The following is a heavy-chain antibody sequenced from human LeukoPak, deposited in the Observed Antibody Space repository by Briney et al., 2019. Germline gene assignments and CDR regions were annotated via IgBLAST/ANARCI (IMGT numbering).Heavy chain of an antibody. CDR1: GFTVSSYA. J-gene: IGHJ4*02. Sequence: GGSLRLSCAASGFTVSSYAMHRVRQAPGKGLEWVAVISYDGSNKYYADSVKGRFTISRDNSKNTLYLQMNSLRAEDTAVYYCARDGEGGYSYGYNYFDYWGQGTLVTVSS. V-gene: IGHV3-30*04. D-gene: IGHD5-18*01. CDR3: ARDGEGGYSYGYNYFDY. CDR2: ISYDGSNK.